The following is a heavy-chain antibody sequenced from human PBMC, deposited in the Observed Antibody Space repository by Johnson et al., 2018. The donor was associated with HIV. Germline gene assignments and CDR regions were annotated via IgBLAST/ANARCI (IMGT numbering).Heavy chain of an antibody. CDR3: VSPLPTGTTSGDAFDI. CDR2: VSYDGSNK. Sequence: QEQLVESGGGGVQPGRSLRLSCAASGFTFSSYAMHWVRRAPGKGLEWLAVVSYDGSNKYYADSVKGRFTVSRDNTKNTLFLEMNSLRPEDTPVYYCVSPLPTGTTSGDAFDIWGQGKMVTVSS. CDR1: GFTFSSYA. V-gene: IGHV3-30*03. J-gene: IGHJ3*02. D-gene: IGHD1-7*01.